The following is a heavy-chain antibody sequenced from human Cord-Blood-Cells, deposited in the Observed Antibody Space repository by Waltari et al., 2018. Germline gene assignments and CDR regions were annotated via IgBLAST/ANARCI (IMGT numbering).Heavy chain of an antibody. CDR1: GYTFTSYD. CDR3: ARQKDPSPFYYYYYGMDV. V-gene: IGHV1-8*01. CDR2: MNPNSGNT. J-gene: IGHJ6*02. Sequence: QVQLVQSGAEVKKPGASVKVSCKASGYTFTSYDINWVRQATGQGLEWMGRMNPNSGNTGYAQKFQGRVTMTRNTSISTAYMELSSLRSEDTAVYYCARQKDPSPFYYYYYGMDVWGQGTTVTVSS.